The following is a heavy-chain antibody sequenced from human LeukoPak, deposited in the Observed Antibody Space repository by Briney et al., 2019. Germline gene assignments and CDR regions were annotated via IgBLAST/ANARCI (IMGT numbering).Heavy chain of an antibody. V-gene: IGHV3-7*01. CDR3: TRDRSRAEDD. J-gene: IGHJ4*02. CDR1: VFTFSGHW. D-gene: IGHD1-14*01. Sequence: PGGSLRLSCAASVFTFSGHWMSWVRQAPGKGLEWVANINQGGSDKYYVDSVKGRFTISRDNANNLLYLQMNSLRGEDTAGYYCTRDRSRAEDDWGQGTLVTVSS. CDR2: INQGGSDK.